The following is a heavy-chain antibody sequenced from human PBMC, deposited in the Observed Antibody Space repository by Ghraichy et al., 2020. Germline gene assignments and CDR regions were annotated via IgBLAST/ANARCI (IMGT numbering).Heavy chain of an antibody. D-gene: IGHD3-22*01. Sequence: GGSLRLSCAASGFTFSSYWMSWVRQAPGKGLEWVANIKQDGSEKYYVDSVKGRFTISRDNAKNSLYLQMNSLRAEDTAVYYCAGEYYYDSSGYYLNTLGYWGQGTLVTVSS. CDR2: IKQDGSEK. CDR3: AGEYYYDSSGYYLNTLGY. CDR1: GFTFSSYW. J-gene: IGHJ4*02. V-gene: IGHV3-7*03.